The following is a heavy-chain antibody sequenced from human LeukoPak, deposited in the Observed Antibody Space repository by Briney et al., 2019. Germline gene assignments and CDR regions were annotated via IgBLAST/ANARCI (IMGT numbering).Heavy chain of an antibody. D-gene: IGHD6-19*01. CDR3: ARGAGWYQF. J-gene: IGHJ4*02. CDR1: GASMNSDY. CDR2: VTYTGST. V-gene: IGHV4-59*01. Sequence: SETLSLTCTVSGASMNSDYWSWLRQSPGKGLEWIGYVTYTGSTNYNPSLKSRVTISVDTSKNQFSLKMSSVTAADTAVYFCARGAGWYQFWGQGTLVTVSS.